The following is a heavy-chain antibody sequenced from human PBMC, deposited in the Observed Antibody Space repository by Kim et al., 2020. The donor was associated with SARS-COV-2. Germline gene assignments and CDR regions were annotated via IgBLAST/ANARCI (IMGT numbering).Heavy chain of an antibody. Sequence: SETLSLTCAVYGGSFSGYYWSWIRQPPGKGLEWIGEINHSGSTNYNPSLKSRVTISVDTSKNQFSLKLSSVTAADTAVYYCARHYGGNGLDYWGQGTLVTVSA. J-gene: IGHJ4*02. CDR2: INHSGST. CDR1: GGSFSGYY. D-gene: IGHD2-15*01. V-gene: IGHV4-34*01. CDR3: ARHYGGNGLDY.